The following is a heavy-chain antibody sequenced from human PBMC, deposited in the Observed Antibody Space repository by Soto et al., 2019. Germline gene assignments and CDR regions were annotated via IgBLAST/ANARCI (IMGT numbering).Heavy chain of an antibody. J-gene: IGHJ6*02. CDR2: INSDGSST. V-gene: IGHV3-74*01. Sequence: GGSLRLSCAASGFTFSSYWMHWVRQAPGKGLVWVSRINSDGSSTSYADSVKGRFTISRDNAKNTRYLQMKSLRAEDRAVYYCARDPAGSSGGLYYYYGMDVWGQGTTVTVSS. D-gene: IGHD2-15*01. CDR1: GFTFSSYW. CDR3: ARDPAGSSGGLYYYYGMDV.